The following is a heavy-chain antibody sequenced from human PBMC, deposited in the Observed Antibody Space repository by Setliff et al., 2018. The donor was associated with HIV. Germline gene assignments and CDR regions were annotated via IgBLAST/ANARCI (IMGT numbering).Heavy chain of an antibody. Sequence: PSETLSLTCAVSGYSISSGYYWGWIRQPPGKGLEWIGSIFHSASTTYNPSLKSRVTISIDTSKNQFSLKLTSVTAADTAVYYGARRGAYGYDYFDYWGPGTLVTVSS. J-gene: IGHJ4*02. V-gene: IGHV4-38-2*01. CDR3: ARRGAYGYDYFDY. D-gene: IGHD5-12*01. CDR1: GYSISSGYY. CDR2: IFHSAST.